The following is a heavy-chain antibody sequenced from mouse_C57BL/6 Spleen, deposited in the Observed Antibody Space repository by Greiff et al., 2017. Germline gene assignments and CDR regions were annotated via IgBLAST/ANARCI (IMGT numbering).Heavy chain of an antibody. J-gene: IGHJ4*01. CDR1: GYTFTEYT. CDR2: FYPGSGSI. D-gene: IGHD1-1*01. V-gene: IGHV1-62-2*01. Sequence: VQLQQSGAELVKPGASVKLSCKASGYTFTEYTIHWVKQRSGQGLEWIGWFYPGSGSIKYNEKFKDKATLTADESSSTVYMELSRLTSEDSAVYFCARHEEDYYGALYAMDYWGQGTSVTVSS. CDR3: ARHEEDYYGALYAMDY.